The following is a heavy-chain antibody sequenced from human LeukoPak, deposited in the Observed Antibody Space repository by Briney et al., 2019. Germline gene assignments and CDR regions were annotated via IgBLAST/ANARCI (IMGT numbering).Heavy chain of an antibody. D-gene: IGHD3-9*01. CDR3: ARANGGFAYYDILTGYDY. Sequence: ASVKVSCKASGYTFTGYYMHWVRQAPGQGLEWMGWISAYNGNTNYAQKLQGRVTMTTDTSTSTAYMELRSLRSDDTAVYYCARANGGFAYYDILTGYDYWGQGTLVTVSS. V-gene: IGHV1-18*04. CDR2: ISAYNGNT. CDR1: GYTFTGYY. J-gene: IGHJ4*02.